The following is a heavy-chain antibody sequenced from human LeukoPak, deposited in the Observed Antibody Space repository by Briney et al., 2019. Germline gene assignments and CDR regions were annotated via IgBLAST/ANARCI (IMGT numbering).Heavy chain of an antibody. D-gene: IGHD3-3*01. CDR1: GGTFSSYA. CDR3: ARGCGDFWSGYCPNWFDP. J-gene: IGHJ5*02. V-gene: IGHV1-69*13. Sequence: SVKVSCKASGGTFSSYAISWVRQAPGQGLEWMGGIIPIFGTANYAQKFQGRVTITADESTSTAYMELSSLRSEDTAVYYCARGCGDFWSGYCPNWFDPWGQGTLVTVSS. CDR2: IIPIFGTA.